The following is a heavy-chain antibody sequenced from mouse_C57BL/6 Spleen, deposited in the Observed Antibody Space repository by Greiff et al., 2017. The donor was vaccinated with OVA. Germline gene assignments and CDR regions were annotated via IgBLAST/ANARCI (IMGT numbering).Heavy chain of an antibody. J-gene: IGHJ3*01. V-gene: IGHV1-72*01. CDR1: GYTFTTYW. Sequence: QVQLQQSGAELVKPGASVKLSCKASGYTFTTYWMHWVKQRPGPGLEWIGRIDPNSGGTKYNEKFKSKATLTVDKSSRTAYLQLSRLTTEDSSVYYCERWGDSYDCGSSYFAYWGQGTLVTVSA. CDR2: IDPNSGGT. CDR3: ERWGDSYDCGSSYFAY. D-gene: IGHD1-1*01.